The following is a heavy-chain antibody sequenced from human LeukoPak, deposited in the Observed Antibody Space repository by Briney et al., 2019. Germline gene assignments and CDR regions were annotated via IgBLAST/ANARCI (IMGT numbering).Heavy chain of an antibody. CDR1: GFTFSNYG. V-gene: IGHV3-23*01. CDR2: ISGSGGTT. Sequence: PGGSLRLSCAASGFTFSNYGMTWVRRAPGKGLEWVSGISGSGGTTYDADSVKGRFTVSRDNSKNILYLQMNSLRAEDTAVYFCAKTQGYFDFWGQGTLVTVSS. J-gene: IGHJ4*02. CDR3: AKTQGYFDF.